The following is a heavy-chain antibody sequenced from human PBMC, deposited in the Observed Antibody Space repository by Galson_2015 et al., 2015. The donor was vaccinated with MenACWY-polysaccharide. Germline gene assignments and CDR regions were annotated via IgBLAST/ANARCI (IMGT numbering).Heavy chain of an antibody. J-gene: IGHJ3*02. CDR3: AKECDELRHAFDI. CDR2: ISGSGDST. CDR1: GFTFSSYA. V-gene: IGHV3-23*01. Sequence: PLRLSCAASGFTFSSYAMSWVRQAPGKGLGWVSGISGSGDSTYYADSVKGRVTMSRDNSKNTLYLQMNSLRVDDTAVYYCAKECDELRHAFDIWGQGAMVTVPS. D-gene: IGHD4-23*01.